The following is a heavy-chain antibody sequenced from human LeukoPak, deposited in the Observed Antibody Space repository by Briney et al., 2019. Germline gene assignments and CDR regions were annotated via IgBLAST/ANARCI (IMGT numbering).Heavy chain of an antibody. Sequence: PSETLSLTCAVYGGSFSTYYWSWIRQPPGKGLEWIGEINHSGSTNNNPSLKSRVTISVDMSKNQISLKLSSVTAADTAVYYCARGHSPWIQLWLNPGYYYMDVWGKGTTVTVSS. V-gene: IGHV4-34*01. CDR1: GGSFSTYY. J-gene: IGHJ6*03. CDR3: ARGHSPWIQLWLNPGYYYMDV. CDR2: INHSGST. D-gene: IGHD5-18*01.